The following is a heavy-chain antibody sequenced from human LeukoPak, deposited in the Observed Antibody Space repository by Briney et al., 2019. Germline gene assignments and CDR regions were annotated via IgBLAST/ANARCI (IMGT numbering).Heavy chain of an antibody. CDR3: ARTPMVRGVPRELI. CDR1: GGTFSSYA. D-gene: IGHD3-10*01. J-gene: IGHJ3*02. CDR2: IIPIFGTA. V-gene: IGHV1-69*05. Sequence: ASVKVSCKASGGTFSSYAISWVRQAPGQGLEWMGGIIPIFGTANYAQKFQGRVTITTDESTSTAYMELSSLRSEDTAVYYCARTPMVRGVPRELIWGQGTMVTVSS.